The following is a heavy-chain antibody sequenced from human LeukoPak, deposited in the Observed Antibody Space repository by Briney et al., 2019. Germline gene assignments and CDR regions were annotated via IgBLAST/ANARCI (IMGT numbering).Heavy chain of an antibody. CDR3: ARDLFDYMDV. CDR1: GFTFSSYG. J-gene: IGHJ6*03. V-gene: IGHV3-30*03. Sequence: GGSLRLSCAASGFTFSSYGMNWVRQAPGKGLEWVAVISYDGSNKYYADSVKGRFTISRDNGKNSLYLQMNSLRAEDTALYYCARDLFDYMDVWGKGTTVTVSS. D-gene: IGHD2-21*01. CDR2: ISYDGSNK.